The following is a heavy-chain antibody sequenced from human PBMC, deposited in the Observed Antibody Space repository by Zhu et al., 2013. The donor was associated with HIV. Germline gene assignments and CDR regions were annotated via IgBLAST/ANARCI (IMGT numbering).Heavy chain of an antibody. J-gene: IGHJ1*01. D-gene: IGHD3-22*01. CDR3: ARGSITMIMIGYYREYFQL. Sequence: QVQLVQSGAEMKKPGASVKVSCRASGYVFTSFGISWLRQAPGQRLQWMGWISGYNGKTNYARNLQDRVTMTVDISSSTAYLELRSLRSDDTAIYYCARGSITMIMIGYYREYFQLWATGTLVHRLL. CDR2: ISGYNGKT. V-gene: IGHV1-18*01. CDR1: GYVFTSFG.